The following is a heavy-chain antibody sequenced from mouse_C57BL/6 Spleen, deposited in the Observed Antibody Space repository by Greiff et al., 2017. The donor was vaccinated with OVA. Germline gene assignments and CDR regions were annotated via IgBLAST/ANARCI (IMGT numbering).Heavy chain of an antibody. CDR3: ARTAGVYYAMDY. CDR1: GFTFSDYG. J-gene: IGHJ4*01. Sequence: EVKLVESGGGLVKPGGSLKLSCAASGFTFSDYGMHWVRQAPEKGLEWVAYISSGSSTIYYADTVKGRFTISRDNAKNTLFLQMTSLRSEDTAMYYCARTAGVYYAMDYWGQGTSVTVSS. D-gene: IGHD1-2*01. CDR2: ISSGSSTI. V-gene: IGHV5-17*01.